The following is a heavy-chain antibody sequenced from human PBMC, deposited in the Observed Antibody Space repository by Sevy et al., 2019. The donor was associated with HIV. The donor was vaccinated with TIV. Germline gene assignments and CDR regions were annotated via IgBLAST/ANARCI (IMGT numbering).Heavy chain of an antibody. D-gene: IGHD5-12*01. J-gene: IGHJ6*02. V-gene: IGHV3-7*01. CDR3: AREGSPYDTYYYYYGMDV. CDR1: GFTFNSYW. Sequence: GESLKISCAASGFTFNSYWMSWVRQAPGKGLEWVANIKQDGSEKYYVDSVKGRFTISRDNPQNSLFLQMNTLRAEDTAVYYCAREGSPYDTYYYYYGMDVWGQGTTVTVSS. CDR2: IKQDGSEK.